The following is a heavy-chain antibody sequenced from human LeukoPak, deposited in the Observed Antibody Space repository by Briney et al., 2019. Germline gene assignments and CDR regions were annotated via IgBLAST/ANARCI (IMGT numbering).Heavy chain of an antibody. J-gene: IGHJ6*03. CDR1: GFTFSNYG. CDR2: IRHDGSKI. Sequence: GGSLRLSCEASGFTFSNYGMHWVRQAPGKGLEWAAFIRHDGSKIYYADSVKGRFTISRDSSKSTLYLQTNSLRAEDTAVYYFAKSVIPTAYQGTYYMDVWGKGTTVIVSS. CDR3: AKSVIPTAYQGTYYMDV. D-gene: IGHD2-2*01. V-gene: IGHV3-30*02.